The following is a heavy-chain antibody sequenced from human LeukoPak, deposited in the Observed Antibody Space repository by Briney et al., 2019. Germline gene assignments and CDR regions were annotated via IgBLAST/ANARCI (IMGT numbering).Heavy chain of an antibody. Sequence: PGGSLRLSCTGSGFSVYSLNYMNWVRQAPGKGLEWVSLIYTDGSAYYADSVKGRFTLSRDISRNTLYLQMNNLRAEDTATYYCAREGYCTVASCSVWGKGTTVTVSS. CDR2: IYTDGSA. CDR1: GFSVYSLNY. V-gene: IGHV3-53*01. CDR3: AREGYCTVASCSV. J-gene: IGHJ6*04. D-gene: IGHD2-8*02.